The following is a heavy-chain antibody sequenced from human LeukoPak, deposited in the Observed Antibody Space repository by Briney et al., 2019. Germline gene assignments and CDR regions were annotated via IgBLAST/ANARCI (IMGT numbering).Heavy chain of an antibody. D-gene: IGHD3-22*01. CDR3: ARETSSGSIYLEDAFDI. CDR2: IYSGGST. V-gene: IGHV3-53*01. CDR1: GFTVSSNY. Sequence: PGGSLRLSCAASGFTVSSNYMSWVRQAPGKGLEWVSVIYSGGSTYYADSVKGRFTISRDNSKNTLYLQMNSLRAEDTAVYYCARETSSGSIYLEDAFDIWGQGTMVTVSS. J-gene: IGHJ3*02.